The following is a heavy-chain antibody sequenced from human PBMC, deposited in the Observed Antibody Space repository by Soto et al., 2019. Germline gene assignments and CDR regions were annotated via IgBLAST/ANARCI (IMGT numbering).Heavy chain of an antibody. J-gene: IGHJ4*02. CDR2: INPNSGGT. Sequence: ASVKVSCKASGYTFTGYYMHWVRQAPGQGLEWMGWINPNSGGTNYAQKFQGRVTVTRDTSISTAYMELSRLRSDDTAVYYCARDWVLRFLEWPPRGQWGQGTLVTVSS. CDR3: ARDWVLRFLEWPPRGQ. CDR1: GYTFTGYY. V-gene: IGHV1-2*02. D-gene: IGHD3-3*01.